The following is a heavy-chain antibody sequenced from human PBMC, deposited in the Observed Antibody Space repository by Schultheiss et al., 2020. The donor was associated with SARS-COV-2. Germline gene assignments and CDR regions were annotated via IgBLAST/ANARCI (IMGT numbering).Heavy chain of an antibody. J-gene: IGHJ6*02. CDR2: IYYSGST. CDR3: ARGNGATWATRGGMDV. D-gene: IGHD1-26*01. V-gene: IGHV4-34*01. Sequence: SETLSLTCAVYGGSFSGHYCNWIRQPPGKGLEWIGYIYYSGSTNYNPSLKSRVTISVDTSKNQFSLQLNSVTPEDTAVYYCARGNGATWATRGGMDVWGQGTTVTVSS. CDR1: GGSFSGHY.